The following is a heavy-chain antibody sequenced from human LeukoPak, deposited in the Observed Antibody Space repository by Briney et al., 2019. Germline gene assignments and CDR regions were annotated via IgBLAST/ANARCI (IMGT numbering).Heavy chain of an antibody. V-gene: IGHV1-2*02. J-gene: IGHJ4*02. Sequence: ASVKVSCKASGYTFTGYYMHWVRQAPGQGLEWMGWINPNSGGTNYAQKFQGRVTMTRDTSNSTAYMELSRLRSDDTAVYYCARDRPRRFLEWPPYYFDYWGQGTLVTVSS. D-gene: IGHD3-3*01. CDR3: ARDRPRRFLEWPPYYFDY. CDR1: GYTFTGYY. CDR2: INPNSGGT.